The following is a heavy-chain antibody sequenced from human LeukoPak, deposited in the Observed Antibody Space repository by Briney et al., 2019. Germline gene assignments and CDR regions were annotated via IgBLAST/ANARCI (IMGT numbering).Heavy chain of an antibody. V-gene: IGHV1-2*02. D-gene: IGHD4-17*01. Sequence: ASVKVSCKASGYTFTCYYMHWVRQAPGQGLEWMGWINPNSGGTNYAQKFQGRVTMTRDTSISTAYMELSRLRSDDTAVYYCARDRDYGDLNFDYWGQGTLVTVSS. CDR1: GYTFTCYY. CDR3: ARDRDYGDLNFDY. CDR2: INPNSGGT. J-gene: IGHJ4*02.